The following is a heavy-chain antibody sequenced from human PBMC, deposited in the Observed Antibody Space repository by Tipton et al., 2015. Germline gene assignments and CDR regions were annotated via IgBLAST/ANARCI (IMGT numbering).Heavy chain of an antibody. J-gene: IGHJ4*02. CDR3: ARLPPPELRYFDWLSHFDY. CDR1: GGSVTSNNYF. CDR2: IFHSGST. D-gene: IGHD3-9*01. V-gene: IGHV4-61*01. Sequence: TLSLTCSVSGGSVTSNNYFWSWIRQPPGKGLEWIGYIFHSGSTSYNPSLRSRVFISIDTSKNQFSLKLSSVTAADTAVYYCARLPPPELRYFDWLSHFDYWGQGTVVTVSS.